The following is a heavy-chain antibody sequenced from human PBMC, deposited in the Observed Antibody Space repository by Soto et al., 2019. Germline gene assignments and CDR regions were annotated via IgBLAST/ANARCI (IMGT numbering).Heavy chain of an antibody. V-gene: IGHV1-2*04. CDR1: GYTFTGYY. D-gene: IGHD1-26*01. J-gene: IGHJ3*02. CDR2: INPNSGGT. Sequence: ASVKVSCKASGYTFTGYYMHWVRQAPGQGLEWMGWINPNSGGTSYVQKFQGWVTMTRDTSISTAYIELSRLRAEDTAVYYCARAIGYAFDIWGQGTMVTVSS. CDR3: ARAIGYAFDI.